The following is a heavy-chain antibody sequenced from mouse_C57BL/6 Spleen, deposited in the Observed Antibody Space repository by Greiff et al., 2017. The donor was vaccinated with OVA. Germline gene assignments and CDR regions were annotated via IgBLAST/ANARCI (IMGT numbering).Heavy chain of an antibody. D-gene: IGHD2-2*01. CDR2: INPSSGYT. J-gene: IGHJ3*01. V-gene: IGHV1-4*01. CDR1: GYTFTSYT. Sequence: LQESGAELARPGASVKMSCKASGYTFTSYTMHWVKQRPGQGLEWIGYINPSSGYTKYNQKFKDKATLTADKSSSTAYMQLSSLTSEDSAVYYCAREDYGYDERFAYWGQGTLVTVSA. CDR3: AREDYGYDERFAY.